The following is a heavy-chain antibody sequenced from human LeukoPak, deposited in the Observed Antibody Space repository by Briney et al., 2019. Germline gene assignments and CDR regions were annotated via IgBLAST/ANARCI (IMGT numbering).Heavy chain of an antibody. CDR2: ISWNSGSI. Sequence: PGRSLRLSCAASGFTFDDYAMHWVRQAPGKGLEWVSGISWNSGSIGYADSVKGRFTISRDNAKNSLYLQMNSLRAEDTALYYCAKAPFGSSWYLYFQHWGQGTLVTVSS. J-gene: IGHJ1*01. V-gene: IGHV3-9*01. CDR1: GFTFDDYA. D-gene: IGHD6-13*01. CDR3: AKAPFGSSWYLYFQH.